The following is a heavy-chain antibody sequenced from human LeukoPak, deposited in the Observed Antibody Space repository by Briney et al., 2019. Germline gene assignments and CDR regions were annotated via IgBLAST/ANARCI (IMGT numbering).Heavy chain of an antibody. V-gene: IGHV4-59*01. J-gene: IGHJ4*02. CDR1: GGSFSGYY. CDR2: IYYSGST. D-gene: IGHD3-10*01. Sequence: SETLSLTCAVYGGSFSGYYWSWIRQPPGKGLEWIGYIYYSGSTNYNPSLKSRVTISVDTSKNQFSLKLSSVTAADTAVYYCARSPFYGSGSYYFDYWGQGTLVTVSS. CDR3: ARSPFYGSGSYYFDY.